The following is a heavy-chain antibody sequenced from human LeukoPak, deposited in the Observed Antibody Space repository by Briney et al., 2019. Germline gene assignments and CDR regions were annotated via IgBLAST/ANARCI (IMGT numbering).Heavy chain of an antibody. CDR3: ARDNWGSGSPLYYYYYGMDV. V-gene: IGHV4-34*01. CDR1: GGSFSGYY. CDR2: INHSGST. Sequence: SETLSLTCAVYGGSFSGYYWSWIRQPPGKGLEWIGEINHSGSTNYNPSLKSRVTISVDTSKNQFSLKLSSVTAADTAVYYCARDNWGSGSPLYYYYYGMDVWGQGTTVTVSS. D-gene: IGHD3-10*01. J-gene: IGHJ6*02.